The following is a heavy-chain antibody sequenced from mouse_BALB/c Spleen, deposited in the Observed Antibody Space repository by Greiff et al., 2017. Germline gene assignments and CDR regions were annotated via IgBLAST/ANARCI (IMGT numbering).Heavy chain of an antibody. CDR2: ISSGGSYT. CDR1: GFTFSSYA. V-gene: IGHV5-9-4*01. J-gene: IGHJ4*01. Sequence: EVHLVESGGGLVKPGGSLELSCAASGFTFSSYAMSWVRQSPEKRLEWVAEISSGGSYTYYPDTVTGRFTISRDNAKNTLYLEMSSLRSEDTAMYYCARGQDAMDYWGQGTSVTVSS. CDR3: ARGQDAMDY.